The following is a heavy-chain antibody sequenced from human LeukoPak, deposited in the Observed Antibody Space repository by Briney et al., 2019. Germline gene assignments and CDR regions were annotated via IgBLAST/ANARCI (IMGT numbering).Heavy chain of an antibody. CDR1: GGSIRSSSYY. V-gene: IGHV4-39*01. J-gene: IGHJ5*02. Sequence: PSETLSLTCTDSGGSIRSSSYYWGWIRQPPGKGLEWIGSIYYSGSTYYNPSLKIRVTISVDTSKNQFSLKLSSVTAADTAVYYCARTYYYDSSGYSSWGQGTLVTVSS. CDR2: IYYSGST. D-gene: IGHD3-22*01. CDR3: ARTYYYDSSGYSS.